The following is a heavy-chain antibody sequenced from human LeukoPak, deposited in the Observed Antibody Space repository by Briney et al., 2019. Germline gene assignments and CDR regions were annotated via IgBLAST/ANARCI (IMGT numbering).Heavy chain of an antibody. D-gene: IGHD4-17*01. CDR2: ISSSGSTI. J-gene: IGHJ4*02. CDR3: ARWEGIPQKDYGDYGPQYFDY. Sequence: PGGSLRLSCAASGFTFSDYYMSWIRQAPGKGLEWVSYISSSGSTIYYADSVKGRFTISRDNAKNSLYLQMNSLRAEDTAVYYCARWEGIPQKDYGDYGPQYFDYWGQGTLVTVSS. CDR1: GFTFSDYY. V-gene: IGHV3-11*04.